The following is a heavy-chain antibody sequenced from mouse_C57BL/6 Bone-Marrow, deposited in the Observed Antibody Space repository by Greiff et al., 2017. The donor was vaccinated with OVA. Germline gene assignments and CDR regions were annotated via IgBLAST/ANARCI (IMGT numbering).Heavy chain of an antibody. Sequence: VKLMESGAELVRPGSSVKLSCKASGYTFTSYWMDWVKQRPGQGLEWIGNIYPSDSETHYNQKFKDKATLTVDKSSSTAYMQLSSLTSEDSAVYYCARSGDGYYVYYAMDYWGQGTSVTVSS. CDR3: ARSGDGYYVYYAMDY. V-gene: IGHV1-61*01. J-gene: IGHJ4*01. D-gene: IGHD2-3*01. CDR2: IYPSDSET. CDR1: GYTFTSYW.